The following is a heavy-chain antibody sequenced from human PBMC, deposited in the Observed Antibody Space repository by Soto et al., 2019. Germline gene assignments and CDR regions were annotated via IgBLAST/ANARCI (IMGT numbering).Heavy chain of an antibody. CDR3: ARGGGMDV. CDR2: FSGTGGNT. Sequence: EVQLLESGGGLLQPGGSLRLACEASGFTFTSYGMSWVRQAPGKGLEWVSSFSGTGGNTYYADSVKGRFTISRDNFKNTLYLQMNSLRPADPAVYYCARGGGMDVWGQGTTVTVSS. J-gene: IGHJ6*02. V-gene: IGHV3-23*01. CDR1: GFTFTSYG.